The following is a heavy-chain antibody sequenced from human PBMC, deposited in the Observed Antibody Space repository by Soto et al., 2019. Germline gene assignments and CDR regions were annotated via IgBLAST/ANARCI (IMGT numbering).Heavy chain of an antibody. CDR3: ARFPTYYDSSGYYPYYYYGMDV. CDR1: GGSISSGGYY. CDR2: IYYSGST. D-gene: IGHD3-22*01. V-gene: IGHV4-31*03. Sequence: SETLSLTCTVSGGSISSGGYYWSWIRQHPGKGLEWIGYIYYSGSTYYNPSLKSRVTISVDTSKNQFSLKLSSVTAADTAVYYCARFPTYYDSSGYYPYYYYGMDVWGQGTLVTVSS. J-gene: IGHJ6*02.